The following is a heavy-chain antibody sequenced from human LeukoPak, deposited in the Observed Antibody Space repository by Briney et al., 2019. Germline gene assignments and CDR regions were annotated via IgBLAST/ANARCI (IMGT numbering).Heavy chain of an antibody. Sequence: PGGSLRLSCAASGFTFSSYSMNWVRQAPGKGLEWVSSISSSSSYIYYADSVKGRFTISRDNAKNSLYLQMNSLRAEDTAVYYCARDRGWQLAGVFHYWGQGTLATVSS. D-gene: IGHD6-6*01. CDR1: GFTFSSYS. CDR2: ISSSSSYI. CDR3: ARDRGWQLAGVFHY. J-gene: IGHJ4*02. V-gene: IGHV3-21*01.